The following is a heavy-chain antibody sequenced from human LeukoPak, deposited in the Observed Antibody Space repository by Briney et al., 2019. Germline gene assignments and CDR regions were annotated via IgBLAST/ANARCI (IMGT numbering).Heavy chain of an antibody. V-gene: IGHV4-38-2*02. Sequence: SETLSLTCTVSTYSISSGYYWGWIRQPPGKGLEWIGNIYHNGNTYYNPSLKSRVTISVDTSKKQFSLKLRTATAADTAVYYCARIEAVTRGYNHAYYFDYWGRGTLVTVSS. J-gene: IGHJ4*02. CDR2: IYHNGNT. D-gene: IGHD5-18*01. CDR3: ARIEAVTRGYNHAYYFDY. CDR1: TYSISSGYY.